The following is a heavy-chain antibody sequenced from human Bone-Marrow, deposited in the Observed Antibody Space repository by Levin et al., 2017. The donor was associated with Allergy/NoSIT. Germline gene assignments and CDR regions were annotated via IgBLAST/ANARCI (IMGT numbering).Heavy chain of an antibody. CDR1: GASINSLY. V-gene: IGHV4-59*01. D-gene: IGHD3-3*02. CDR2: ISGGGRT. J-gene: IGHJ4*02. CDR3: ARDDETAFPPDFDY. Sequence: NPSETLSLTCTVSGASINSLYWSWIRQTPGKGLEWIASISGGGRTHYNPSLQSRATISLDTSKNQFSLTLKSVTAADTARYYCARDDETAFPPDFDYWGQGTLVTVSS.